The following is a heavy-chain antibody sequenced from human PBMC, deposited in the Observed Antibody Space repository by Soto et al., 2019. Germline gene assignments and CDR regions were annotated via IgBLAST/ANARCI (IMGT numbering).Heavy chain of an antibody. CDR1: GYTFTGYY. CDR3: SIDAGPGYCSGGICYSGYYYGMDV. J-gene: IGHJ6*02. Sequence: ASVKVSCKASGYTFTGYYMHWVRQAPGQGLEWMGWINPNSGGTNYAQKFQGWVTMTRDTSISTAYMELGRLRSDDTAVYYCSIDAGPGYCSGGICYSGYYYGMDVWG. V-gene: IGHV1-2*04. D-gene: IGHD2-15*01. CDR2: INPNSGGT.